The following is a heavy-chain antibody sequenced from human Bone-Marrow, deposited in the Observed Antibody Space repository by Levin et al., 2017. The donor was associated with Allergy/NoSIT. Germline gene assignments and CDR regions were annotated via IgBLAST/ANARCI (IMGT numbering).Heavy chain of an antibody. CDR2: IGPDGSSK. Sequence: PGGSLRLSCAASGFTFSGHWMGWVSQTPGKGLEWVANIGPDGSSKYYVDSVRGRFTISRDNAKNSLSLQMDSLRVDDTAVYYCVRGGAGADRWGQGTLVSVSS. D-gene: IGHD3-10*01. J-gene: IGHJ5*02. CDR1: GFTFSGHW. CDR3: VRGGAGADR. V-gene: IGHV3-7*02.